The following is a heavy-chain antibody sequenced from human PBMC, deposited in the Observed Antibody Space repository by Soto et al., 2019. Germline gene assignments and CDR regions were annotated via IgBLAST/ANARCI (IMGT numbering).Heavy chain of an antibody. CDR1: GYIFVNYG. CDR3: AMVDLYVTPTPQDV. Sequence: QVQLEQSGDEVKKPGASVKVSCKASGYIFVNYGIAWVRQAPGQGLEWLGWISPYTGNTYYATKVKGRLTLATDTSTSTAFMDLGSLTPADTAVYYCAMVDLYVTPTPQDVWGQGPTVTVSS. J-gene: IGHJ6*02. CDR2: ISPYTGNT. D-gene: IGHD3-16*01. V-gene: IGHV1-18*01.